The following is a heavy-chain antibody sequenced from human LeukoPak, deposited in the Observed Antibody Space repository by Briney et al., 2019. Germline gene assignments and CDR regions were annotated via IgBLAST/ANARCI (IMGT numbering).Heavy chain of an antibody. D-gene: IGHD2-15*01. CDR3: AKDLDIAVVVAVTVDY. CDR2: ISGSGGST. CDR1: GFTFSSYA. Sequence: GGSLRLSCAASGFTFSSYAMSWVRQAPGKGLEWVSAISGSGGSTYYADSVKGRFTISRDNSKNTLYLQMNSLRAEDTAVYYCAKDLDIAVVVAVTVDYWGQGTLVTVSS. V-gene: IGHV3-23*01. J-gene: IGHJ4*02.